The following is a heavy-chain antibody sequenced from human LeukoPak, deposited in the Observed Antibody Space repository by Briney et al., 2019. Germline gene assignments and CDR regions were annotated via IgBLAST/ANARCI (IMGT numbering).Heavy chain of an antibody. CDR1: GYSSTNYW. D-gene: IGHD3-22*01. J-gene: IGHJ3*02. Sequence: GESLKISCKGSGYSSTNYWIGWVRQMPGKGLEWMGLIYPGDSDTKYSPSFQGQVTISADKFISTAYLQRSSLKASHTAMYYCDRRHYDRSAFDIWGQGTMVTVSS. CDR2: IYPGDSDT. V-gene: IGHV5-51*01. CDR3: DRRHYDRSAFDI.